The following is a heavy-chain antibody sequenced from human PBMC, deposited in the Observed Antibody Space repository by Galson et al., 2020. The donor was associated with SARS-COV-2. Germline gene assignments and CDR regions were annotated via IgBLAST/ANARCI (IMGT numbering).Heavy chain of an antibody. D-gene: IGHD2-21*02. CDR3: AREENCFLLVTATQMCYFDY. J-gene: IGHJ4*02. CDR1: GGSFSGYY. V-gene: IGHV4-34*01. CDR2: INSSGST. Sequence: SETLSLTCAVYGGSFSGYYWSWIRQPPGKGLEWIGEINSSGSTNYNPSLKSRVTISVDTSKNHFSLKLSSVTAADTDVYYCAREENCFLLVTATQMCYFDYWGGGTLATVFS.